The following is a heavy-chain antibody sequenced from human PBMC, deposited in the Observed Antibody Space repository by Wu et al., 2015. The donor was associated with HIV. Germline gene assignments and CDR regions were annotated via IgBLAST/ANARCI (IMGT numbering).Heavy chain of an antibody. V-gene: IGHV1-69*12. J-gene: IGHJ6*03. CDR1: GSTFSSYA. D-gene: IGHD3-22*01. CDR2: VIPIFDSR. Sequence: QVQLVQSGAEVKKPGSSVKVSCKASGSTFSSYAVIWVRQAPGQGLEWMGGVIPIFDSRKYAQKFQGRVTITADESTSTAYMELSRLTSEDTAIYYCARDRSDKRLFGSEGEEAFYYHYVDVWGKGTTVTVAS. CDR3: ARDRSDKRLFGSEGEEAFYYHYVDV.